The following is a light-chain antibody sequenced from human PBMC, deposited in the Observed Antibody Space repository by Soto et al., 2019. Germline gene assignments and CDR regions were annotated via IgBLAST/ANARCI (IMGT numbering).Light chain of an antibody. V-gene: IGKV1-5*03. Sequence: DVQMTQSPSTLSGSVGARVTITCRASQTISSWLAWYQQKPGKAPKLLIYKASTLKSGVPSRFSGSGSGTEFTLTISSLQPDDFATYYCQQSYSNPRTFGQGTKVDIK. CDR1: QTISSW. J-gene: IGKJ1*01. CDR2: KAS. CDR3: QQSYSNPRT.